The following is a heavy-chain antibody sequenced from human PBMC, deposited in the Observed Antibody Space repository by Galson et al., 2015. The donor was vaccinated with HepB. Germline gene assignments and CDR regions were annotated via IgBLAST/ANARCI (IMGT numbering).Heavy chain of an antibody. CDR3: ARGASLWFGNWYFDL. CDR2: IYYSGST. Sequence: TLSLTCTVSGGSISSSSYYWGWIRQPPGKGLEWIGSIYYSGSTYYNPSLKSRVTISVDTSKNQFSLKLSSVTAADTAVYYCARGASLWFGNWYFDLWGRGTLVTVSS. D-gene: IGHD3-10*01. CDR1: GGSISSSSYY. V-gene: IGHV4-39*07. J-gene: IGHJ2*01.